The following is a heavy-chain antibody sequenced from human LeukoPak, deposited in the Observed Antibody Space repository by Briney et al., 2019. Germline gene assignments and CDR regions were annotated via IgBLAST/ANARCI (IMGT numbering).Heavy chain of an antibody. J-gene: IGHJ6*02. Sequence: GGSLRLSCAASGFTFSSYGMHWVRQAPGKGLEWVAVISYDGSNKYYADSVKGRFTISRDNSKNTLYLQMNSLRAEDTAVYYCARDEVTFNYYYGMDVWGQGTTVTVSS. D-gene: IGHD2/OR15-2a*01. CDR3: ARDEVTFNYYYGMDV. V-gene: IGHV3-30*03. CDR1: GFTFSSYG. CDR2: ISYDGSNK.